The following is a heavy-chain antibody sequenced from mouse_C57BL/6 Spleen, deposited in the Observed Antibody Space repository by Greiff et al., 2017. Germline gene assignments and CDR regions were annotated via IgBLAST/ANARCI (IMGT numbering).Heavy chain of an antibody. CDR1: GFTFSDYG. J-gene: IGHJ1*03. CDR2: ISSGSSTI. Sequence: EVKVEESGGGLVKPGGSLKLSCAASGFTFSDYGMHWVRQAPEKGLEWVAYISSGSSTIYYADTVQGRFTIARDNAKNTLFLQMPSLRSEDAAMYYCARGHWYFDVWGTGTTVTVSS. CDR3: ARGHWYFDV. V-gene: IGHV5-17*01.